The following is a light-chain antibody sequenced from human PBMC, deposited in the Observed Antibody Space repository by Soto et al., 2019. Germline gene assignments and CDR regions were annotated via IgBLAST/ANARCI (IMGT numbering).Light chain of an antibody. CDR3: SSYTSSSSLPLYV. Sequence: QSVLTQPASVSGSPGQSITISCTGTSSDVGSYNYVSWYQQHPGKAPKLMIYEVSNRPSGVSNRFSGSKSGNTASLTISGLQAEDEADYYCSSYTSSSSLPLYVFGTGTKVTVL. CDR1: SSDVGSYNY. V-gene: IGLV2-14*01. J-gene: IGLJ1*01. CDR2: EVS.